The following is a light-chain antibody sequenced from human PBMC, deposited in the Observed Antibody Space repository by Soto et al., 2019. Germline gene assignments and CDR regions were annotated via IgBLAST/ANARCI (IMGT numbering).Light chain of an antibody. J-gene: IGKJ5*01. Sequence: EIVLTQSPGTLSLSPGERATLSCMASQSVTSTYLGWYQQKPGQAPSLLIYGASSRATGIPDRFSGSGSGTDFTLTISRLEPEDFAVYYCQQYVSPPITFGQGTRLESK. CDR1: QSVTSTY. CDR2: GAS. CDR3: QQYVSPPIT. V-gene: IGKV3-20*01.